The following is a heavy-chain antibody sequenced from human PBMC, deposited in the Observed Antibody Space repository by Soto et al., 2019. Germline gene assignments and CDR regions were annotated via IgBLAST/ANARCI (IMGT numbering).Heavy chain of an antibody. CDR2: IIPIFGTA. CDR1: GGTFSSYA. D-gene: IGHD3-22*01. Sequence: QVQLVQSGAEVKKPGSSVKVSCKASGGTFSSYAISWVRQAPGQGLEWMGGIIPIFGTANYAQKCQGRVTITADKSTSTAYMELSSLRSEDTAVYYCARGTKYYYDSSGYYYDFDYWGQGTLVTVSS. V-gene: IGHV1-69*06. J-gene: IGHJ4*02. CDR3: ARGTKYYYDSSGYYYDFDY.